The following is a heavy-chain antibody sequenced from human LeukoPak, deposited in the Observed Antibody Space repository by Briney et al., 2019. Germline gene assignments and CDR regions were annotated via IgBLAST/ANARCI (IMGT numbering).Heavy chain of an antibody. CDR3: AKYQGYSSSCFDY. V-gene: IGHV3-23*01. CDR1: GFTFSSYA. D-gene: IGHD6-13*01. Sequence: GGSLRLSCAASGFTFSSYAMRWVRQAPGKGLEGVAAISGSGGRKYYADSVIARFTISTNNSMNTLYLQMNSLRAEHTAVYYCAKYQGYSSSCFDYWGQGTLVTVSS. J-gene: IGHJ4*02. CDR2: ISGSGGRK.